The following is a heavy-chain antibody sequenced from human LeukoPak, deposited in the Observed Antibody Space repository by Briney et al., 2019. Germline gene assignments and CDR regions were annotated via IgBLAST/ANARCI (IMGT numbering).Heavy chain of an antibody. V-gene: IGHV4-30-2*01. CDR2: IYHSGST. CDR1: GGSISSGGYY. Sequence: PSETLSLTCTVSGGSISSGGYYWSWIRQPPGKGLEWIGYIYHSGSTYYNPSLKSRVTISVDTSKNQFSLKLSSVTAADTAVYYCARDRSYDFWSGLGYFDYWGQGTLVTVSS. J-gene: IGHJ4*02. CDR3: ARDRSYDFWSGLGYFDY. D-gene: IGHD3-3*01.